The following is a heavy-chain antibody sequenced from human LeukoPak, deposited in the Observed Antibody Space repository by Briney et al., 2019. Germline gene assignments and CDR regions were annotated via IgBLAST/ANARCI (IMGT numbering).Heavy chain of an antibody. Sequence: SETLSLTCTVSGGSISSYYWSWIRQPPGKGLEWIGYIYYSGSTNYNPSLKSRVTISVDTSKNQFSLKLSSVTAADTAVYYCARVSYYDFWSGYHSYYYYMDVWGKGTTVTVSS. CDR1: GGSISSYY. CDR3: ARVSYYDFWSGYHSYYYYMDV. D-gene: IGHD3-3*01. CDR2: IYYSGST. J-gene: IGHJ6*03. V-gene: IGHV4-59*01.